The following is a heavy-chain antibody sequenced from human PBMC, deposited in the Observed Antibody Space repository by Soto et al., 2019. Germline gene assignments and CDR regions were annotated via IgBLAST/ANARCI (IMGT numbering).Heavy chain of an antibody. CDR2: ISGSGGST. V-gene: IGHV3-23*01. Sequence: PGGSLRLSCTASGGTFISYAMNWVRQAPGKGLEWVSVISGSGGSTYYADSVKGRFTISRDNSKNTLYLQMNSLRAEDTAVYYCASRTSGWYFDYWGQGTLVTVSS. CDR3: ASRTSGWYFDY. CDR1: GGTFISYA. J-gene: IGHJ4*02. D-gene: IGHD6-19*01.